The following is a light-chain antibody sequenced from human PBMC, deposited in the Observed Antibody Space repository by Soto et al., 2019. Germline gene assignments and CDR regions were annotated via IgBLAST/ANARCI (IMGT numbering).Light chain of an antibody. CDR3: SSYAGSNTYV. V-gene: IGLV2-8*01. J-gene: IGLJ1*01. CDR2: EVS. CDR1: SSDVGGYNY. Sequence: QSVLTQPPSASGSPGQSVTISCTGTSSDVGGYNYVSWYQKHPSKAPKIMIYEVSKRPSGVPDRFSGSKSGNTASLTVSGLQAEDEADYYCSSYAGSNTYVFGTGTKVTVL.